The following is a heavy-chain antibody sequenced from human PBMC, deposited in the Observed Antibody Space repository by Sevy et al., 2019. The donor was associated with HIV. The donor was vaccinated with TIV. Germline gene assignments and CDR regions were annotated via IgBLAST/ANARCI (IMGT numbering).Heavy chain of an antibody. D-gene: IGHD6-25*01. CDR1: GGSITSLY. CDR2: IYYNGHT. J-gene: IGHJ4*02. V-gene: IGHV4-59*08. CDR3: AGENAWGRGYS. Sequence: SETLSLTCTVSGGSITSLYWNWIRQPPGKGLEWIANIYYNGHTNYNPSLKSRVTLSLDTSKNQFSLRLSSVTAADTAMYYCAGENAWGRGYSGGQGTVVTVSS.